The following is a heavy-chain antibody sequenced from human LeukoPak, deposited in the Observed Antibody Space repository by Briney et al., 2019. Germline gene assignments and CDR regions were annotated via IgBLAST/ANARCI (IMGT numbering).Heavy chain of an antibody. D-gene: IGHD3-10*01. Sequence: SETLSLTCTVSDGSISSYYWSWIRQPPGKGLEWIGHIYDSGSTNYNPSLKSRVTISVDRSKNQFSLKLSSVTAADTAVYYCAGDYGSGSYRVDYWGQGTLVTVSS. CDR1: DGSISSYY. CDR2: IYDSGST. CDR3: AGDYGSGSYRVDY. V-gene: IGHV4-59*12. J-gene: IGHJ4*02.